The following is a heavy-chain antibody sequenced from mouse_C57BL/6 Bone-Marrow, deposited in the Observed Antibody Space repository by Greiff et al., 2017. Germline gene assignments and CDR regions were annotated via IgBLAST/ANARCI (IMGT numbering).Heavy chain of an antibody. J-gene: IGHJ2*01. CDR1: GYSFTSGYF. D-gene: IGHD1-1*01. V-gene: IGHV3-6*01. Sequence: VQLKQSGPGLVKPSHSLSLSCSVTGYSFTSGYFCNWMRKFPGNKLEWRGNISYDGSNNYNPSLKNPNSITRDKSKNPCFLKLNTVTTEDTAAYYCARGGTTDYWGQGTTLTVSS. CDR3: ARGGTTDY. CDR2: ISYDGSN.